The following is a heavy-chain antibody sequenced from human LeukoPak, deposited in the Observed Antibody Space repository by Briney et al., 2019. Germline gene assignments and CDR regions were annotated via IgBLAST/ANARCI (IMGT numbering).Heavy chain of an antibody. Sequence: GGSLRLSCAASGFTFSSYWMHWVRQAPGKGLVWVSRINSDESSTSYADSVKGRFTISRDNAKNSLYLQMNSLRAEDTALYYCAKDMGRWLQGIAFEIWGQRTMVTVSS. V-gene: IGHV3-74*01. J-gene: IGHJ3*02. CDR2: INSDESST. CDR3: AKDMGRWLQGIAFEI. CDR1: GFTFSSYW. D-gene: IGHD5-24*01.